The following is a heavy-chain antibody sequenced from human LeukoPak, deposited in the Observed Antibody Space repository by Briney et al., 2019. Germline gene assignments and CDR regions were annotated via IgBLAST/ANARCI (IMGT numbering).Heavy chain of an antibody. J-gene: IGHJ6*02. Sequence: PSETLSLTCAVYGGSFSGYYWSWIRQPPGKGLEWIGEINHSGSTNYNPSLKSRVTISVDTSKNQFSLKLSSVTAADTAVYYCARGIQLWTPPYYYYYGMDVWGQGTTVTVSS. CDR3: ARGIQLWTPPYYYYYGMDV. CDR1: GGSFSGYY. V-gene: IGHV4-34*01. CDR2: INHSGST. D-gene: IGHD5-18*01.